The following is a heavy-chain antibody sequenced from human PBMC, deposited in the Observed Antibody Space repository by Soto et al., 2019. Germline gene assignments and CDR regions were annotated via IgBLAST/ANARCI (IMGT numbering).Heavy chain of an antibody. D-gene: IGHD3-10*01. Sequence: GESLKLSCKGSGYSFTSYWIGWVRQMPGKGLELMGIIYPGDSDTRYSPSFQGQVTISADKSISTAYLQWSSLKASDTAMYYCAGGGVRGVITRTRDYYGMDVWGQGTTVTVSS. V-gene: IGHV5-51*01. CDR3: AGGGVRGVITRTRDYYGMDV. CDR2: IYPGDSDT. CDR1: GYSFTSYW. J-gene: IGHJ6*02.